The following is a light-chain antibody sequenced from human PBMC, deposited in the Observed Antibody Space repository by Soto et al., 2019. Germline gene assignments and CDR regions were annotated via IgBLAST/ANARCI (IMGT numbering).Light chain of an antibody. CDR2: GAS. J-gene: IGKJ1*01. Sequence: EIVLTQSPGSLSLFPGERATLSCRASQSFSSTFFAWYQQKPGQAPRLLIYGASSRATGIPDRFSGSGSGTDFTLTISRLEPEDFAVYYCQQYASSVTFGQGTKVEIK. CDR1: QSFSSTF. V-gene: IGKV3-20*01. CDR3: QQYASSVT.